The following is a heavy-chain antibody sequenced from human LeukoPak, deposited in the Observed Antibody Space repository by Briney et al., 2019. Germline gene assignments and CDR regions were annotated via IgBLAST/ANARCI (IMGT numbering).Heavy chain of an antibody. CDR2: IYSGGTT. Sequence: SGGSLRLSCAASGLTFSAYEMNWVRQAPGKGLEWVALIYSGGTTNYADSVKGRFTISRDNSKNTLYLQMTNVRAEDTAVYYCARDPPGIAASVSGGWGQGTLVTVSS. J-gene: IGHJ4*02. CDR1: GLTFSAYE. V-gene: IGHV3-53*01. CDR3: ARDPPGIAASVSGG. D-gene: IGHD6-13*01.